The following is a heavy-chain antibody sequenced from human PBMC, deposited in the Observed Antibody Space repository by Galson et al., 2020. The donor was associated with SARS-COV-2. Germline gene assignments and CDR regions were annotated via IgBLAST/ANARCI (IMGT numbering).Heavy chain of an antibody. CDR1: GGSFSGYY. V-gene: IGHV4-34*01. J-gene: IGHJ4*02. CDR2: INSSGST. CDR3: AREENFFLLVIAARMCYFDY. Sequence: SQTLSLTCAVYGGSFSGYYWSWIRQPPGKGLEWIGEINSSGSTHYNPSLKSRVTISVDTSTNHFSLKLSSVTAADTAVYYCAREENFFLLVIAARMCYFDYWGGGTLVTVSS. D-gene: IGHD2-21*01.